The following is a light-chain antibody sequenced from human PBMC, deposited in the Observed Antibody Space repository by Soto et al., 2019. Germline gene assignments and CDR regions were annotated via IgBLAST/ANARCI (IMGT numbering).Light chain of an antibody. CDR2: AAS. Sequence: DIQLTQCPSLLYASVGDRVTITCRASQGISSYLAWYQQKPGKAPKLLIYAASTLQSGVPSRFSGSGSGTEFTLTISSLQPEDFATYYCQHLDSYSTFGQGTRLEIK. CDR3: QHLDSYST. J-gene: IGKJ5*01. V-gene: IGKV1-9*01. CDR1: QGISSY.